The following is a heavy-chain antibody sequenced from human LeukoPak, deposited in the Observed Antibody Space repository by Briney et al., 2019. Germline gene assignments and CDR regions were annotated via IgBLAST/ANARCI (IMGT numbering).Heavy chain of an antibody. J-gene: IGHJ4*02. CDR2: ISSSGNT. V-gene: IGHV3-23*01. Sequence: GGSLRLSCAASGFTFSRSAMTWVRQTPGKGLDWVSSISSSGNTYYADSVTGRFTISRDNSKNMLYLQMNSLRAEDTAVYYCVKGRISEDGLDFWGQGTLVTVSS. CDR3: VKGRISEDGLDF. D-gene: IGHD6-13*01. CDR1: GFTFSRSA.